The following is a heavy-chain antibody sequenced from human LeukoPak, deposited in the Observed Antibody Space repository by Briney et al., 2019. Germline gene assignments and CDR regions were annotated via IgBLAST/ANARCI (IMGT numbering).Heavy chain of an antibody. V-gene: IGHV3-64*01. D-gene: IGHD3-9*01. CDR3: ARGHYDILTGYYGIDY. J-gene: IGHJ4*02. Sequence: GGSLRLSCAASGFTFSSYAMHWVRQAPGKGLEYVSAISSNGGSTYYANSVKGRFTISRDNSKNTLYLQMGSLRAEDMAVYYCARGHYDILTGYYGIDYWGQGTLVTVSS. CDR2: ISSNGGST. CDR1: GFTFSSYA.